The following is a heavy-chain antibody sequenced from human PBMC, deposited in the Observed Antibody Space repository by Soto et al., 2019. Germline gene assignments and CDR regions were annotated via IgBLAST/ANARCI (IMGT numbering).Heavy chain of an antibody. CDR3: ATNPPTTVMHAFDI. J-gene: IGHJ3*02. CDR2: ISAYNGNT. Sequence: ASVKVSCKASGYTFTSYGISWVRQAPGQGLEWMGWISAYNGNTNYAQKLQGRVTMTTDTSTSTAYMELRSLRSDDTAVYYCATNPPTTVMHAFDIWGQGTMVTVSS. CDR1: GYTFTSYG. V-gene: IGHV1-18*01. D-gene: IGHD4-17*01.